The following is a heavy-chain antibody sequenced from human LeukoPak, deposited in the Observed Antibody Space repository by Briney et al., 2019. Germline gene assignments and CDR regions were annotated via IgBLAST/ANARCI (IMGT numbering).Heavy chain of an antibody. CDR3: ARDRYNDGYIYYFGY. CDR2: IYYSGST. J-gene: IGHJ4*02. CDR1: GGSISSYY. D-gene: IGHD5-18*01. V-gene: IGHV4-59*01. Sequence: PSETLSLTCTVSGGSISSYYWSWIRQPPGKGLEWIGSIYYSGSTNYKPSLKSRVTLSVDTSKNQFSLKLSSVTAADTAVYYCARDRYNDGYIYYFGYWGQGTLVTVSS.